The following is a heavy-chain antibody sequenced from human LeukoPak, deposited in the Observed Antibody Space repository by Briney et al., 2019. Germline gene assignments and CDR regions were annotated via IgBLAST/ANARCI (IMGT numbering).Heavy chain of an antibody. D-gene: IGHD6-13*01. CDR2: MYSGGTT. J-gene: IGHJ3*02. CDR1: DGSINGYY. V-gene: IGHV4-59*01. CDR3: ARHSGHSNTNDSFYI. Sequence: PSETLSLTCTVSDGSINGYYWSWIRQPPGKGLDWIGYMYSGGTTNYSPSLKSRVTISEDMSKNQFSLKLTSVTAADTAGYYCARHSGHSNTNDSFYIWGQGTMVIVSS.